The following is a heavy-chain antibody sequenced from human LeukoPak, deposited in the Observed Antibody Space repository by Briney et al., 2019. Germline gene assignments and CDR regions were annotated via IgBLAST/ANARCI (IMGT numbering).Heavy chain of an antibody. V-gene: IGHV3-21*01. CDR2: ISSYI. Sequence: PGGSLRLSCAASGFTFSSYSMNWVRQAPGKGLEWVSSISSYIYYADSVKGRFTISRDNAKNSLYLQMNSLRAEDTAVYCCARAYDFWSGYYLDYWGQGTLVTVSS. CDR3: ARAYDFWSGYYLDY. J-gene: IGHJ4*02. D-gene: IGHD3-3*01. CDR1: GFTFSSYS.